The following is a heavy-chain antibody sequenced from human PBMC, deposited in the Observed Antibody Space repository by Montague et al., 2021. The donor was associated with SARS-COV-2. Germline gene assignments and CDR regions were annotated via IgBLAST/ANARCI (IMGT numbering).Heavy chain of an antibody. CDR3: ARHPLTTMILVVITQPRRHLIF. Sequence: SETLSLTCTVSGGSISSSSYYWGWIRQPPGKGLEWIGSIYYSGSTYYNPSLKSRVTISVDTSKNQFSLKLSSVTAADTAVYYCARHPLTTMILVVITQPRRHLIFGAQGPLV. J-gene: IGHJ4*02. CDR2: IYYSGST. CDR1: GGSISSSSYY. D-gene: IGHD3-22*01. V-gene: IGHV4-39*01.